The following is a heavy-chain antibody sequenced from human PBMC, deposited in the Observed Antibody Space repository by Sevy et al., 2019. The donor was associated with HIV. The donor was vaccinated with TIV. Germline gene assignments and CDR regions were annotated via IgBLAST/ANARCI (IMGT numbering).Heavy chain of an antibody. J-gene: IGHJ3*02. V-gene: IGHV3-7*01. CDR3: ARDQDQWQYEAFDI. D-gene: IGHD6-19*01. CDR2: IKQDGSEI. CDR1: GFAFSKHW. Sequence: GGSLRLSCAASGFAFSKHWMSWVRQAPGKGLEWVAYIKQDGSEIYYVDSVKGRFTISRDNARNSLYLEMISLRAEDTAVYYCARDQDQWQYEAFDIWGQGTMVTVSS.